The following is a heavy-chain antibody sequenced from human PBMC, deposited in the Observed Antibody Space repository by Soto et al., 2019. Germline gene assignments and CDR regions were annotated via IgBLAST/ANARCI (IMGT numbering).Heavy chain of an antibody. J-gene: IGHJ4*02. CDR2: IYYSGST. CDR3: ARDDDSSGYQVEY. CDR1: GGSISSGGYY. Sequence: SETLSLTCTVSGGSISSGGYYWSWIRQHPGKGLEWIGYIYYSGSTYYNPSLKSRVTISVDTSKNRFSLKLSSVTAADTAVYSCARDDDSSGYQVEYWGQGTLVTVSS. V-gene: IGHV4-31*03. D-gene: IGHD3-22*01.